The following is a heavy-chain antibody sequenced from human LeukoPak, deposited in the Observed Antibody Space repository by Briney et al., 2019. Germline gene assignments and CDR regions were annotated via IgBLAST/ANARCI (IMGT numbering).Heavy chain of an antibody. CDR3: AKIVQFTAAMGTGLET. CDR1: GFTFSLYG. J-gene: IGHJ5*02. D-gene: IGHD6-13*01. V-gene: IGHV3-33*06. CDR2: IWYDGSYI. Sequence: GGSLRLSCAASGFTFSLYGMHWVRQAPGKGLDWVAVIWYDGSYIYYSDSVKGRFTISRDNSKNTMYLQMNSLRAEDTAVYYCAKIVQFTAAMGTGLETWGQGTLVTVSP.